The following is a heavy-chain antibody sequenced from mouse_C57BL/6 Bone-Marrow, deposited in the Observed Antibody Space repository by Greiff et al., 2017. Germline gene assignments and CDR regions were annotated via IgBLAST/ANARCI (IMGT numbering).Heavy chain of an antibody. Sequence: VQLQQSGAELVKPGASVKLSCTASGFNFKDYYMHWVKQRPEQGLEWIGRIDPEDGETKYAPKFQGTATITADTSSNTAYLQLSSLTSEDTAVYYCARGYGSSYDAMDYWGQGTSVTVSS. J-gene: IGHJ4*01. V-gene: IGHV14-2*01. CDR2: IDPEDGET. D-gene: IGHD1-1*01. CDR3: ARGYGSSYDAMDY. CDR1: GFNFKDYY.